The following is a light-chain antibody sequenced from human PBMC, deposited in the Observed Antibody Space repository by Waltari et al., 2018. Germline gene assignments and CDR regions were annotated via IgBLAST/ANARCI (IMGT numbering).Light chain of an antibody. CDR1: SSNIGVYS. CDR3: ATWDDSLSGPV. V-gene: IGLV1-44*01. J-gene: IGLJ3*02. Sequence: QSVLTQPPSASGTPGQRVTISCSGSSSNIGVYSVTWYQPLPGTAPKLLIYSNNQRPSGVPDRFSGSKSGTSASLVISGLQSEDEADYYCATWDDSLSGPVFGGGTKLTVL. CDR2: SNN.